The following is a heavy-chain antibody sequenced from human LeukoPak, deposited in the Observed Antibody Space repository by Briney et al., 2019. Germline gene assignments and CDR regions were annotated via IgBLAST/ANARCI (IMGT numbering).Heavy chain of an antibody. V-gene: IGHV3-23*01. Sequence: PGGSLRLSCAASGFTFSSYAMSWVRQAPGKGREWVSAISGSGGNTYYADSVKGRFTISRDNSKNTLYLQMSSLRAEDTALYYCAKDPSLSYDSSGYYYHYWGQGTLVTVSS. D-gene: IGHD3-22*01. CDR2: ISGSGGNT. J-gene: IGHJ4*02. CDR1: GFTFSSYA. CDR3: AKDPSLSYDSSGYYYHY.